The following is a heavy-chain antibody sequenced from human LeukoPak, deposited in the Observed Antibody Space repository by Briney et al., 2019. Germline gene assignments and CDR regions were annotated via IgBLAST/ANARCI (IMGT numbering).Heavy chain of an antibody. CDR2: ISYDGSNK. J-gene: IGHJ3*02. Sequence: GGSLRLSCAASGFTFSSYAMHWVRQAPGKGLEGVAVISYDGSNKYYADSMKGRFTISRDNSKNTLYLQMNSLRAEDTAVYYCARDLDSSSWYSGAFDIWGQGTMVTVSS. V-gene: IGHV3-30-3*01. CDR3: ARDLDSSSWYSGAFDI. D-gene: IGHD6-13*01. CDR1: GFTFSSYA.